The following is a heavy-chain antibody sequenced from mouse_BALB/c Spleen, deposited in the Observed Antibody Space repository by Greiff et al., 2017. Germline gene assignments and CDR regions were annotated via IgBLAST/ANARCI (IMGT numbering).Heavy chain of an antibody. V-gene: IGHV1-69*02. Sequence: QVQLQQPGAELVKPGASVKLSCKASGYTFTSYWMHWVKQRPGQGLEWIGEIDPSDSYTNYNQKFKGKATLTVDKSSSTAYMQLSSLTSEDSAVYYCARPDGYYVAYWGQGTLVTVSA. CDR1: GYTFTSYW. J-gene: IGHJ3*01. CDR3: ARPDGYYVAY. D-gene: IGHD2-3*01. CDR2: IDPSDSYT.